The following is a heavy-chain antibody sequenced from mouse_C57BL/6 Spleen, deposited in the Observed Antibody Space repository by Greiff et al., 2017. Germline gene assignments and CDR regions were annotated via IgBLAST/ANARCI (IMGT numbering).Heavy chain of an antibody. Sequence: EVQLQQSGPELVKPGDSVKISCKASGYTFTDYYMNWVKQSHGKSLEWIGDINPNNGGTSYNQKFKGKATLTVDKSSSTAYMELRSLTSEDSAVYYCARGRDYDWAWFAYWGQGTLVTVSA. CDR3: ARGRDYDWAWFAY. J-gene: IGHJ3*01. CDR1: GYTFTDYY. V-gene: IGHV1-26*01. CDR2: INPNNGGT. D-gene: IGHD2-4*01.